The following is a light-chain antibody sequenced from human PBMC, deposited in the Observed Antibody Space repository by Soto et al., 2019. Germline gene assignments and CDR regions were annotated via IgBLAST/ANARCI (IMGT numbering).Light chain of an antibody. CDR3: QSYDSSLSGYV. Sequence: QSVLTQPPSVSGAPGQRGTISYTGSSSNIGAGYNVHWYQQLPGTAPKLLIYANSNRPSGVPDRFSGSKSGTSASLAITGLQAEDEADYYCQSYDSSLSGYVFGTGTKLTVL. CDR2: ANS. J-gene: IGLJ1*01. V-gene: IGLV1-40*01. CDR1: SSNIGAGYN.